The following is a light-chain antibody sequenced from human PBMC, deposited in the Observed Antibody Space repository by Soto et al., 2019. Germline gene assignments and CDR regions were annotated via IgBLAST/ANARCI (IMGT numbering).Light chain of an antibody. V-gene: IGLV2-14*01. J-gene: IGLJ1*01. Sequence: QSALTQPASVSGSPGQSITISCTGTSSDVGGYNYVSWYQQHPGKAPKLMIYDVSNRPSGFSNRFSGSKSGNTASLTISGLQAEDEADYYCSSYTSSSTLLYVFGTGTKLTFL. CDR1: SSDVGGYNY. CDR2: DVS. CDR3: SSYTSSSTLLYV.